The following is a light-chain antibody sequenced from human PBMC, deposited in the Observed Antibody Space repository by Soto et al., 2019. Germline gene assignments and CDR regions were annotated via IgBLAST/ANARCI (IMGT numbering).Light chain of an antibody. Sequence: DIQMTQSPSSLSASVGDSVTITCRASQSLGNYINWYQQKTGKAPTLLIYGASRLQSGATSRFSGSGSGTEFTLTIRSLQPEDFATYYCHQTYTLPRTFGQGTKMEV. CDR2: GAS. V-gene: IGKV1-39*01. CDR3: HQTYTLPRT. J-gene: IGKJ1*01. CDR1: QSLGNY.